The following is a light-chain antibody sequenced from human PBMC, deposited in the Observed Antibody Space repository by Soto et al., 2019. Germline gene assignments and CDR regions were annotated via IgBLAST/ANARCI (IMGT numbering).Light chain of an antibody. V-gene: IGKV3-15*01. CDR2: GAS. Sequence: IVMTQSPATLSVSPGERATLSCRASQSVSSNLAWYQQKPGQAPRLLMYGASTRATGIPARFSGSGSGTAFTLTISSLQSEHFAVYYCHQYNKWPSFTFGGGTKVEIK. J-gene: IGKJ4*01. CDR3: HQYNKWPSFT. CDR1: QSVSSN.